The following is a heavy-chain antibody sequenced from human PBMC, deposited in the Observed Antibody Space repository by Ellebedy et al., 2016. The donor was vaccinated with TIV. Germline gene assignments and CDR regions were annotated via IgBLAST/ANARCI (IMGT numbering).Heavy chain of an antibody. Sequence: GGSLRLXXAASGFTFSSSAMSWVRQAPGKGLEWVSAISGSDNTTYYADSVKGRFTISRDNSKNTLYLQMNSLRAEDTAEYYCANFINVFPAIDYWGQGTLVTVSS. CDR2: ISGSDNTT. CDR3: ANFINVFPAIDY. J-gene: IGHJ4*02. D-gene: IGHD2-15*01. V-gene: IGHV3-23*01. CDR1: GFTFSSSA.